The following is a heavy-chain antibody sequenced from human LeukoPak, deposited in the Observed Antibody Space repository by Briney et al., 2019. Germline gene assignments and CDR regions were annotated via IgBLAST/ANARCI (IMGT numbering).Heavy chain of an antibody. D-gene: IGHD3-3*01. CDR1: GFAFSSYA. V-gene: IGHV3-23*01. Sequence: PGGSLRLSCAASGFAFSSYAMSWVRQAPGKGLEWVSAISGSGGSTYYADSVKGRFTISRDNSKNTLYLQMNSLRAEDTAVYYCAKAELGVDTFFDYWGQGTLVTVSS. CDR2: ISGSGGST. J-gene: IGHJ4*02. CDR3: AKAELGVDTFFDY.